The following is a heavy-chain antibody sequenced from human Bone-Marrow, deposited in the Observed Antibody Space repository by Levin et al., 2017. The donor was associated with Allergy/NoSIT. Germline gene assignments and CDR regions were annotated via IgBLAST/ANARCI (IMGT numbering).Heavy chain of an antibody. V-gene: IGHV3-15*01. CDR1: GFTFTNAW. D-gene: IGHD6-13*01. J-gene: IGHJ4*02. Sequence: GGSLRLSCSASGFTFTNAWMSWVRQAPGKGLEWVARIKSESAGGTADHAAPVTGRFTISRDDSKNTLYLQMNSLKPEDTAVYYCTGTARGIAGLDSWGQGTLVTVSS. CDR2: IKSESAGGTA. CDR3: TGTARGIAGLDS.